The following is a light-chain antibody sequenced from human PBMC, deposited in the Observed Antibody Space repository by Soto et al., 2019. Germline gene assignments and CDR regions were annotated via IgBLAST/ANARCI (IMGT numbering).Light chain of an antibody. CDR2: AAS. Sequence: IQMTQSPSLLSAFVGYIVTITCQASQGISSSLAWYQQKPGEAPKLRIEAASTLQSGGPPRVSGSGSGKEGTRTISSLHHEGIDREDCQKLENFPLTVGQGTRLDIK. V-gene: IGKV1-9*01. J-gene: IGKJ5*01. CDR3: QKLENFPLT. CDR1: QGISSS.